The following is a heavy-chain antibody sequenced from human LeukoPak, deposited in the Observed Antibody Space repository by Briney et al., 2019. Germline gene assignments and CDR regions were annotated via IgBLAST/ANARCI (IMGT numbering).Heavy chain of an antibody. CDR2: INTNTGNP. D-gene: IGHD3-3*01. CDR3: ARGFWDY. CDR1: GYTITNNW. V-gene: IGHV7-4-1*02. J-gene: IGHJ4*02. Sequence: ASVKVSCKASGYTITNNWMHWVRQAPGQGLEWMGWINTNTGNPTYVQAFTRRFVFSVDTSVSTAYLQINGLKPDDTAVYFCARGFWDYWGQGTLVTVSS.